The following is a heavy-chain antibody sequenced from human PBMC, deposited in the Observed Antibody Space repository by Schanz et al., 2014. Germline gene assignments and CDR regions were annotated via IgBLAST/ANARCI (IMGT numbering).Heavy chain of an antibody. V-gene: IGHV3-23*04. D-gene: IGHD5-12*01. Sequence: EVQLVESGGGLVQPGGSLRLSCAASGFTFSNYAMNWVRQAPGKGLEWVSGISGSGGNTFYADSVTGRFTISGDNSKNTLFLQMNSLRAEDTAVYFCARDGGRDGYNLAFDVWGQGTLVTVSS. J-gene: IGHJ3*01. CDR1: GFTFSNYA. CDR3: ARDGGRDGYNLAFDV. CDR2: ISGSGGNT.